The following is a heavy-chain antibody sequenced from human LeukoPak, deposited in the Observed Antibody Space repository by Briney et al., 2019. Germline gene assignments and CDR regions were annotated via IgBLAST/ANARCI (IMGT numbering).Heavy chain of an antibody. Sequence: GASVKVSCNASGYTFTGYYMHWVRQAPGQGLEWVGWINPNSGGTNYAQKFQGRVTMTRDTSISTAYMELSRLRSDDTAVYYCARAVVVANYYYYYYMDVWGKGTTVTVSS. CDR2: INPNSGGT. CDR1: GYTFTGYY. D-gene: IGHD2-15*01. J-gene: IGHJ6*03. V-gene: IGHV1-2*02. CDR3: ARAVVVANYYYYYYMDV.